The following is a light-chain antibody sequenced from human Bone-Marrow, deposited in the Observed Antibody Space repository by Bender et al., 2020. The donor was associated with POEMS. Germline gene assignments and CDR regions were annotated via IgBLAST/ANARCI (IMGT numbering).Light chain of an antibody. CDR2: EDN. Sequence: QSALTQPASVSGSPGQSITISCTGTSSDVGSYNLVSWYQQHPGKAPQLMIYEDNKRPSGVSNRFSGSKSGNTASLAITGLQAEDEGDYYCQSYDNSLGGWVFGGGTKLTVL. V-gene: IGLV2-14*02. CDR3: QSYDNSLGGWV. CDR1: SSDVGSYNL. J-gene: IGLJ3*02.